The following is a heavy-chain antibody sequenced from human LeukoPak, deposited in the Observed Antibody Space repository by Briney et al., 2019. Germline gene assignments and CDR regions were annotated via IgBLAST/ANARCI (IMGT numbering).Heavy chain of an antibody. V-gene: IGHV1-69*13. J-gene: IGHJ4*02. D-gene: IGHD3-22*01. Sequence: SVKVSCKASGGTFSSYAISWVRQAPGQGLEWMGGIIPIFGTANYAQKFQGRVTITAVESTSTAYMELSSLRSEDTAVYYCARAEYYYDSSGYLHFDYWGQGTLVTVSS. CDR2: IIPIFGTA. CDR3: ARAEYYYDSSGYLHFDY. CDR1: GGTFSSYA.